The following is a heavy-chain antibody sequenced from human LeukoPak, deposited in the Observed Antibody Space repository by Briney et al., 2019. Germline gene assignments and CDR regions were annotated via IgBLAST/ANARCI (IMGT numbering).Heavy chain of an antibody. CDR1: GYSFTSYW. CDR3: ARLKVYDFWSGFPRHYYFDY. D-gene: IGHD3-3*01. V-gene: IGHV5-51*01. CDR2: IYPGDSDT. J-gene: IGHJ4*02. Sequence: GESLKISCKGSGYSFTSYWIGWVRQMPGKGLEWMGIIYPGDSDTRYSPSFQGQVTISADKSISTAYLQWSSLKASDTAMYYCARLKVYDFWSGFPRHYYFDYWGQGTLVTVSS.